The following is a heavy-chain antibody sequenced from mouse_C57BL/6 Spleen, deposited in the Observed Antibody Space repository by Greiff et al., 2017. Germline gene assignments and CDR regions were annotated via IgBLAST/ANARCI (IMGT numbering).Heavy chain of an antibody. D-gene: IGHD2-4*01. V-gene: IGHV1-76*01. CDR2: IYPGSGNT. CDR1: GYTFTDYY. Sequence: VMLVESGAELVRPGASVKLSCKASGYTFTDYYINWVKQRPGQGLEWIARIYPGSGNTYYNEKFKGKATLTAEKSSSTAYMQLSSLTSEDSAVYFCARDYDEDYYAMDYWGQGTSVTVSS. CDR3: ARDYDEDYYAMDY. J-gene: IGHJ4*01.